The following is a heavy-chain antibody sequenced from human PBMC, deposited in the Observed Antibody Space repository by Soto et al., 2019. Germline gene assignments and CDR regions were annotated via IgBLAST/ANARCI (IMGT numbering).Heavy chain of an antibody. CDR2: IYYSGST. CDR3: ARSPSAYGSNWFDP. V-gene: IGHV4-59*01. CDR1: GGSISSYY. J-gene: IGHJ5*02. D-gene: IGHD2-15*01. Sequence: SETLSLTCTVSGGSISSYYWSWIRQPPGKGLEWIGYIYYSGSTNYNPSLQSRFTLSVDTSKNQFSLKLSSVTAADTAVYYCARSPSAYGSNWFDPWGQGTLVTVSS.